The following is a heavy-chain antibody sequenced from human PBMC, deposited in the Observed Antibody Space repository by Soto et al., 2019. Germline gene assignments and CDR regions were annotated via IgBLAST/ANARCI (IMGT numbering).Heavy chain of an antibody. CDR1: GGSFSGYY. CDR2: INHSGST. J-gene: IGHJ5*02. V-gene: IGHV4-34*01. D-gene: IGHD6-13*01. CDR3: ARGWSSWYLGGWFDP. Sequence: SLTLSLTCAVYGGSFSGYYWSWIRQTPGKGPEWIGEINHSGSTNYSPSLKRRVTISVDTSKNQFSLKLSSVTAADTAVYYSARGWSSWYLGGWFDPWGQGTLVTVS.